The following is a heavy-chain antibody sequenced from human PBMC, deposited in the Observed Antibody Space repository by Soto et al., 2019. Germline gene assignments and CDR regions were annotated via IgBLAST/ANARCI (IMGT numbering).Heavy chain of an antibody. CDR2: INPSGDST. CDR3: AREGEFYFDSSAYYFVY. J-gene: IGHJ4*02. CDR1: GYTFTAYH. D-gene: IGHD3-22*01. Sequence: QVQLVQSGAEVKKPGASVKVSCKASGYTFTAYHMHWVRQAPGQGLEGMAMINPSGDSTSYAQKFQGRVTMTTDTSKRTVYMELSSMRSEYTAVYYCAREGEFYFDSSAYYFVYWGQGTLVNVSS. V-gene: IGHV1-46*01.